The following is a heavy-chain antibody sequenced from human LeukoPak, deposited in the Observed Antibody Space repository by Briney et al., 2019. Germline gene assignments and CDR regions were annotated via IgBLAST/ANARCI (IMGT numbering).Heavy chain of an antibody. CDR3: ARESPGATYYYGSGSYPLYYFDY. D-gene: IGHD3-10*01. CDR2: INHSGST. CDR1: GGSFSGYY. J-gene: IGHJ4*02. V-gene: IGHV4-34*01. Sequence: PSETLSLTCAVYGGSFSGYYWSWIRQPPGKGLEWIGEINHSGSTNYNPSLKSRVTISVDTSKNQFSLKLSSVTAADTAVYYCARESPGATYYYGSGSYPLYYFDYWGQGTLVTVSS.